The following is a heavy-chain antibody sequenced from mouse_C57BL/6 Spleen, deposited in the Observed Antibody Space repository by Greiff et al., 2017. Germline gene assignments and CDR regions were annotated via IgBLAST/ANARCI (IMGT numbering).Heavy chain of an antibody. Sequence: EVQLVEPGGGLVKPGGSLKLSCAASGFTFSDYGMHWVRQAPEKGLEWVAYISSGSGTIYYADTVKGRFTISRDNANNTLFLQMTSLRSEDTAMYYCATRDDSRYSYFDYWGQGTTLTVSS. J-gene: IGHJ2*01. CDR1: GFTFSDYG. CDR2: ISSGSGTI. CDR3: ATRDDSRYSYFDY. V-gene: IGHV5-17*01. D-gene: IGHD1-1*01.